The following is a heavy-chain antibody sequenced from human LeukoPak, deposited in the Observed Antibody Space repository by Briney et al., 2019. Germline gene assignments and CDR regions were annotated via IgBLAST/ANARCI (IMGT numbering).Heavy chain of an antibody. CDR2: IYHSGST. V-gene: IGHV4-4*02. D-gene: IGHD4-17*01. CDR3: ARDGRGETVTTSHYYFDY. Sequence: PSGTLSLTCAVSGGSISSSNWWSWVRQPPGKGLEWIGEIYHSGSTNYTPSLKSRVTISVDKSKNQFSLKLSSVTAADTAVYYCARDGRGETVTTSHYYFDYWGQGTLVTVSS. J-gene: IGHJ4*02. CDR1: GGSISSSNW.